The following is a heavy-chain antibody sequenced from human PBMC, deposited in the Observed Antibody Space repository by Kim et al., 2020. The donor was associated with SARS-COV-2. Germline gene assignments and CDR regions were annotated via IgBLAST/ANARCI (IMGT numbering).Heavy chain of an antibody. D-gene: IGHD6-19*01. V-gene: IGHV3-49*04. CDR1: GFTFGDYA. J-gene: IGHJ4*02. Sequence: GGSLRLSCTASGFTFGDYAMSWVRQAPGKGLEWVGFIRSKAYGGTTEYAASVKGRFTISRDDSKSIAYLQMNSLKTEDTAVYYCTRESRQWLGSFDYWGQGTLVTVSS. CDR2: IRSKAYGGTT. CDR3: TRESRQWLGSFDY.